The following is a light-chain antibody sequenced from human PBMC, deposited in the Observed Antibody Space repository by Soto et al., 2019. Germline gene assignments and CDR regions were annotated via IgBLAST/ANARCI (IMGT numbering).Light chain of an antibody. V-gene: IGLV1-40*01. CDR3: QSYDSSLSGYV. CDR2: GNS. Sequence: QSVLTQPPSVSGAPGQRVTISCTTSSSNIGAGYDVHWYQQLPGTAPKLLIYGNSNRPSRVPDRFSGSKSGTSASLAITGLQAEDEADYYCQSYDSSLSGYVFGTGTKVTVL. CDR1: SSNIGAGYD. J-gene: IGLJ1*01.